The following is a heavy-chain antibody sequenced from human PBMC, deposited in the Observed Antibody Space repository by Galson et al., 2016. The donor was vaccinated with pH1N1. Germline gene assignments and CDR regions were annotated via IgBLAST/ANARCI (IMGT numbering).Heavy chain of an antibody. V-gene: IGHV3-11*05. CDR3: ARALWSVHPGTSDH. CDR2: IDSTSSDT. CDR1: GLIFSDYY. Sequence: SLRLSCAASGLIFSDYYMNWIRQAPGKGLEWVSYIDSTSSDTNYADSVKGRFTISRDNAGNSLYVQMNSLRVEDTAVYYCARALWSVHPGTSDHWGQGTLVTISS. D-gene: IGHD1-1*01. J-gene: IGHJ1*01.